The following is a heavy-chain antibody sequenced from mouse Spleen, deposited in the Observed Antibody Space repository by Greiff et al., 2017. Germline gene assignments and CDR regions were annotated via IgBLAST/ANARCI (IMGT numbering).Heavy chain of an antibody. CDR3: ARQGGSTTVFDY. CDR1: GFTFSDYY. CDR2: ISNGGGST. D-gene: IGHD1-1*01. J-gene: IGHJ2*01. V-gene: IGHV5-12*02. Sequence: EVKLVESGGGLVQPGGSLKLSCATSGFTFSDYYMYWVRQTPEKRLEWVAYISNGGGSTYYPDTVKGRFTISRDNAKNTLYLQMSRLKSEDTAMYYCARQGGSTTVFDYWGQGTTLTVSS.